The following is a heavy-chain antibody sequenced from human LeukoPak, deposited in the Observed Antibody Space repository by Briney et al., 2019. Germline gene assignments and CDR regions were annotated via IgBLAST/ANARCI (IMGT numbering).Heavy chain of an antibody. V-gene: IGHV1-2*02. J-gene: IGHJ5*02. D-gene: IGHD4-17*01. CDR2: INPNSGGT. Sequence: GASVKVSCKASGYTFTGYYMHWVRQAPGQGLEWMGWINPNSGGTNYAQKFQGRVTMTRDTSISTAYMELSRLRSDDTAVYYCARDYGDYAGLWVDPWGQGTLVTVSS. CDR1: GYTFTGYY. CDR3: ARDYGDYAGLWVDP.